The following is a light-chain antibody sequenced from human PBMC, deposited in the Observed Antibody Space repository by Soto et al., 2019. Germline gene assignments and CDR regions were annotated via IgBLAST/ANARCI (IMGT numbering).Light chain of an antibody. CDR2: GAS. CDR1: QTVSSSS. V-gene: IGKV3-20*01. CDR3: QQYGSSRTWT. Sequence: EIVLTQSPATLSLSPGERGTLSCRASQTVSSSSLAWYQQKPGQAPRLLIYGASSRATGIPDRFSGSGSGTDFTLTISRLEPEDFAVYYCQQYGSSRTWTFGQGTKVDIK. J-gene: IGKJ1*01.